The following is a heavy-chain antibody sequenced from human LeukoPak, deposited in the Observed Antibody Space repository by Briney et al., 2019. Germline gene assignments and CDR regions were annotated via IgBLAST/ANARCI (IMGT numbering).Heavy chain of an antibody. CDR1: GFTFSAYW. V-gene: IGHV3-74*01. CDR3: AKDLLGSYGSGSSAYYYYGMDV. Sequence: PGGSLRLSCAASGFTFSAYWMHWVRQAPGKGLVWVSRINGDGSTTTYADSVKGRFTISRDNAKNTLYLQMNSLRAEDTAVYYCAKDLLGSYGSGSSAYYYYGMDVWGQGTTVTVSS. J-gene: IGHJ6*02. CDR2: INGDGSTT. D-gene: IGHD3-10*01.